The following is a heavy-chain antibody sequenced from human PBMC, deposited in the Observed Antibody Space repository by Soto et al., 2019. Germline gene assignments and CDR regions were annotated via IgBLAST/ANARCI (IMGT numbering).Heavy chain of an antibody. CDR2: IWYDGSNK. CDR1: GFTFSSYG. Sequence: QVQLVESGGGVVQPGRSLRLSCAASGFTFSSYGMHWVRQAPGKGLEWVAVIWYDGSNKYYADSVKGRFTISRDNSKNTLYLQMNSLRAEDTAVSYCARDRLYPAGGMDVWGQGTTVTVSS. V-gene: IGHV3-33*01. J-gene: IGHJ6*02. D-gene: IGHD2-8*01. CDR3: ARDRLYPAGGMDV.